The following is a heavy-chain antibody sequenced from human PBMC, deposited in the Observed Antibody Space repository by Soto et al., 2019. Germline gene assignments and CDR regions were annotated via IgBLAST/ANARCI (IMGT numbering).Heavy chain of an antibody. J-gene: IGHJ5*02. CDR2: IIPIFGTA. D-gene: IGHD3-10*01. V-gene: IGHV1-69*13. CDR1: GGTFSSYA. Sequence: GASVKVSCKASGGTFSSYAISWVRQAPGQGLEWMGGIIPIFGTANYAQKFQGRVTITADESTSTAYMELSSLRSEDTAVYYCARVFTNLISMVLDWFDPWGQGTLVTVPQ. CDR3: ARVFTNLISMVLDWFDP.